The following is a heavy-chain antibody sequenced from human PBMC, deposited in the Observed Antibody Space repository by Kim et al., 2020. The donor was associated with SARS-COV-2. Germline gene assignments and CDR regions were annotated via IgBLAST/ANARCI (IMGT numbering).Heavy chain of an antibody. D-gene: IGHD5-18*01. Sequence: GGSLRLSCAASGFTFSSYSMNWVRQAPGKGLEWVSSISSSSSYIYYADSVKGRFTISRDNAKNSLYLQMNSLRAEDTAVYYCAIWETAMGAGDYYYGMDVWGQGTTVTVSS. V-gene: IGHV3-21*01. CDR3: AIWETAMGAGDYYYGMDV. CDR1: GFTFSSYS. CDR2: ISSSSSYI. J-gene: IGHJ6*02.